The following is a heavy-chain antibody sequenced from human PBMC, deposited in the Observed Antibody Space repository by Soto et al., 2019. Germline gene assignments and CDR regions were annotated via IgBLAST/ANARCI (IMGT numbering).Heavy chain of an antibody. V-gene: IGHV3-11*01. D-gene: IGHD5-18*01. CDR1: GFTFSDYY. CDR2: ISSSGSTI. CDR3: ARGITGQVQLWDYYYYGMDV. J-gene: IGHJ6*02. Sequence: GGYLRLSCAASGFTFSDYYMSWIRQAPGKGLEWVSYISSSGSTIYYADSVKSRFTISRDNAKNSLYLQMNSLRAEDTAVYYWARGITGQVQLWDYYYYGMDVWGQGTTVTVTS.